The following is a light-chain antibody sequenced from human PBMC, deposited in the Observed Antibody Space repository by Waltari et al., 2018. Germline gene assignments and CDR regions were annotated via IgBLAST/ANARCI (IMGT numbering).Light chain of an antibody. V-gene: IGLV2-14*03. J-gene: IGLJ1*01. CDR2: DVS. CDR3: GSYTSSTTLA. Sequence: QSALTQPASVSGSPGQSITISCTGTSSDVGGYDYVSWYQQHPGKAPKLMLYDVSNGPVEVSHRFSGSKSGNTASLTISGLQADDEAEYYCGSYTSSTTLAFGTGTKVTVL. CDR1: SSDVGGYDY.